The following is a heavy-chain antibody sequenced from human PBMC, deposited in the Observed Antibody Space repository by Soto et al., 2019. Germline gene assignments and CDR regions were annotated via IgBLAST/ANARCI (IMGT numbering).Heavy chain of an antibody. CDR3: TRGPRVSSTGTGAH. CDR2: ISDDGSTT. CDR1: GFTFSAYW. D-gene: IGHD1-1*01. Sequence: GGSLRLSCEVSGFTFSAYWMHWVRQVPGKGLIWVSRISDDGSTTTYADSVKGRFTISRDNAKNTLYLQMNSLRADDTGLYYCTRGPRVSSTGTGAHWGQGTLVTVSS. V-gene: IGHV3-74*01. J-gene: IGHJ4*02.